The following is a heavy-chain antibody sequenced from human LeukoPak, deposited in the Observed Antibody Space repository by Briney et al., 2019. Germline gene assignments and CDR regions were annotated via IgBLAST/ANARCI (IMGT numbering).Heavy chain of an antibody. CDR1: GFTFITYA. D-gene: IGHD6-19*01. Sequence: TGGSLRLSCVASGFTFITYAFHWVRQAPGKGLEYVSAISNNGEDTYYADSVKGRFTFSRDNSKNTLYLQMGSLRAGDMAVYYCVRGGGVVAGTYDYWGQGTLVTVSS. V-gene: IGHV3-64*02. CDR2: ISNNGEDT. CDR3: VRGGGVVAGTYDY. J-gene: IGHJ4*02.